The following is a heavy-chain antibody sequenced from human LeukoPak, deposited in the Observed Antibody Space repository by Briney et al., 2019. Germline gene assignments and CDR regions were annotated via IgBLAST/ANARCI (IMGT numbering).Heavy chain of an antibody. CDR2: ISYDGSNK. D-gene: IGHD6-13*01. CDR1: GFTFSSYA. Sequence: GGSLRLSCAASGFTFSSYAMHWVRQAPGKGLEWVAVISYDGSNKYYADSVKGRFTISRDNSKNTLYLQMNSLRAEDTAVYYCARSGSSSRGLDVWCKGTTVTVSS. J-gene: IGHJ6*04. CDR3: ARSGSSSRGLDV. V-gene: IGHV3-30*04.